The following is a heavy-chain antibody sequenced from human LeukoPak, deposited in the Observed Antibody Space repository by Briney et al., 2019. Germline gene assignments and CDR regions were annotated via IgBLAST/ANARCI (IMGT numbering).Heavy chain of an antibody. D-gene: IGHD6-13*01. CDR1: GFTFSSYG. J-gene: IGHJ4*02. CDR3: AKGRIAAAGTI. CDR2: ISYDGSNK. V-gene: IGHV3-30*18. Sequence: PGRSLRLSCAASGFTFSSYGMHWVRQAPGKGLEWVAVISYDGSNKYYADSVKGRFTISRDNSKNTLYLQMNSLRAEDTAVYYCAKGRIAAAGTIWGQGTLVTVSS.